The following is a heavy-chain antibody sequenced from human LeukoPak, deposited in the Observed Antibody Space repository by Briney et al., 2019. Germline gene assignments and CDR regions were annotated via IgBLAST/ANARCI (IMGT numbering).Heavy chain of an antibody. J-gene: IGHJ4*02. CDR1: GFTFSSYA. D-gene: IGHD2-2*01. V-gene: IGHV3-30-3*01. CDR2: ISYDGSNK. CDR3: ARGSTSLPRGGFDY. Sequence: GGSLRLSCAASGFTFSSYAMHWVRQAPGKGLEWVAVISYDGSNKYYADSVKGRLTISRDNSKNTLYLQMNSLRAEDTAVYYCARGSTSLPRGGFDYWGQGTLVTVSS.